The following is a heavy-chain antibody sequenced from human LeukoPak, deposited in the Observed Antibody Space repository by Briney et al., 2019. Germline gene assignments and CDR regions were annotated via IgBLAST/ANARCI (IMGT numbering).Heavy chain of an antibody. CDR1: GFTFSSYG. CDR3: AREGNGGYDWNY. V-gene: IGHV3-33*08. Sequence: PGRSLRLSCAASGFTFSSYGMHWVRQGPGKGLEWVAVICCDGSNKYYADSVKGRFTISRDNAKNTHYQQMSRLRADDTAVYYSAREGNGGYDWNYWGQGTLVTVSS. D-gene: IGHD5-12*01. CDR2: ICCDGSNK. J-gene: IGHJ4*02.